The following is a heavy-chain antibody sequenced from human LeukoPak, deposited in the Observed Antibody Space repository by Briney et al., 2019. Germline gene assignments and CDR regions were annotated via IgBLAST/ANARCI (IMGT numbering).Heavy chain of an antibody. J-gene: IGHJ4*02. CDR1: GASINGSY. CDR2: INHSGST. D-gene: IGHD6-19*01. V-gene: IGHV4-34*01. Sequence: SETLSVTCTVSGASINGSYWSWICQPPGKGLEWIGEINHSGSTNYNPSLKSRVTISVDTSKNQFSLKLSSVTAADTAVYYCARDGSGCNNKDYYYHYGGQGTLVTVSS. CDR3: ARDGSGCNNKDYYYHY.